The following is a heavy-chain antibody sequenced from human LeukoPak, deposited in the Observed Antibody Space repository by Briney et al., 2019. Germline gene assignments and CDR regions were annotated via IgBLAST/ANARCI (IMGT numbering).Heavy chain of an antibody. D-gene: IGHD6-19*01. CDR3: ARGVPYSSGHGDFDY. CDR2: IYYSGGT. J-gene: IGHJ4*02. V-gene: IGHV4-39*01. Sequence: SETLSLTCTVSGGSISSRGYYWGWVRQPPGKGLEWIGSIYYSGGTYSNPSLKSRVTISVDTSTNQFSLKLSSVTAVDTAVYYCARGVPYSSGHGDFDYWGQGTLVTVSS. CDR1: GGSISSRGYY.